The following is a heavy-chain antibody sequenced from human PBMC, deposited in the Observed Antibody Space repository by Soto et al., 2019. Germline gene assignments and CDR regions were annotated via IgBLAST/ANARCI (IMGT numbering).Heavy chain of an antibody. CDR2: IYYSGST. J-gene: IGHJ4*02. D-gene: IGHD3-16*01. CDR1: GGSISSSSYY. CDR3: ARQRSPFPY. V-gene: IGHV4-39*01. Sequence: SETLSLTCTVSGGSISSSSYYWGWIRQPPGKGLEWIGSIYYSGSTYYNPSLKSRVTISVDTSKNQFSLKLSSVTAADTAVYYCARQRSPFPYCGPGTLLTVSS.